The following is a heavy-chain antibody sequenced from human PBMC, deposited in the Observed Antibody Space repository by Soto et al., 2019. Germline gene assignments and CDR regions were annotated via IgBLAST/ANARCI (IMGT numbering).Heavy chain of an antibody. CDR1: GGTFSSYT. Sequence: QVQLVQSGAEVKKPGSSVTVSCKASGGTFSSYTISWVLQAPGQGLEWMAGISPIFGTPIYAQKFQDRVTITADDSTMPAYLEMNRLTSEDTAVYYCARVVVGSRLSLDYWGQGTLVTISS. J-gene: IGHJ4*02. V-gene: IGHV1-69*01. CDR2: ISPIFGTP. CDR3: ARVVVGSRLSLDY. D-gene: IGHD1-26*01.